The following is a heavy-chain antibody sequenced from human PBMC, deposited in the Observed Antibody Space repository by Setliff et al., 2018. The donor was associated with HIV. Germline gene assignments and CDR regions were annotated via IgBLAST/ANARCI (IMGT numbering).Heavy chain of an antibody. J-gene: IGHJ6*03. CDR2: IHYGGGT. CDR1: GGSISNYY. Sequence: PSETLSLTCSISGGSISNYYWVWIRQSPGKGLEWIGHIHYGGGTYYNPSLESRVSISRDTSKNQFSLNLRDMTAGDTALYYCARAVIRREDRGMWTKLWSAPNHMDVWGKGITVTVSS. D-gene: IGHD3-10*01. V-gene: IGHV4-59*01. CDR3: ARAVIRREDRGMWTKLWSAPNHMDV.